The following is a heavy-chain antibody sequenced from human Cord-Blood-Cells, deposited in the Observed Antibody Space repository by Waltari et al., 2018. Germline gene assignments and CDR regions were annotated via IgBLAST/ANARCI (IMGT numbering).Heavy chain of an antibody. J-gene: IGHJ6*02. D-gene: IGHD6-6*01. Sequence: QVQLVQSGAEAKKPGASVKVSCKPSGYTFTSQDNNWLRQATEQGLEWMGWMNPNSGNTGYAQKFQVRGTMARNTSISTAYMELSSLRSEDTAVYYCARERSSSSGYYYGMYVWGQGTTVTVSS. V-gene: IGHV1-8*01. CDR1: GYTFTSQD. CDR2: MNPNSGNT. CDR3: ARERSSSSGYYYGMYV.